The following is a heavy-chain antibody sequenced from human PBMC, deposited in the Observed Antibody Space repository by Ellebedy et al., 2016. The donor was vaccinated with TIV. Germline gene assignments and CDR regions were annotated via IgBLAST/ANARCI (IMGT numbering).Heavy chain of an antibody. CDR3: ARGGNYDRNPFDY. D-gene: IGHD1-14*01. V-gene: IGHV3-48*01. CDR1: GFTFSSYS. J-gene: IGHJ4*02. Sequence: GESLKISXAASGFTFSSYSMNWVRQTPGKGLEWVSYISSSTTTISYADSVKGRFTISRDNAKNSLYLQMNGLRAEDTAVYFCARGGNYDRNPFDYWGQGTLVTVSS. CDR2: ISSSTTTI.